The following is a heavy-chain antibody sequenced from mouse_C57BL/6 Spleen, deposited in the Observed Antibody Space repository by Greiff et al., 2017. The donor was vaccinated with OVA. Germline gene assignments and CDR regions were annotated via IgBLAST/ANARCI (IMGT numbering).Heavy chain of an antibody. CDR3: ARRDYYGSSYVGSGFAY. J-gene: IGHJ3*01. Sequence: EVQGVESGGGLVKPGGSLKLSCAASGFTFSDYGMHWVRQAPEKGLEWVAYISSGSSTIYYADTVKGRFTISRDNAKNTLFLQMTSLRSEDTAMYYCARRDYYGSSYVGSGFAYWGQGTLVTVSA. D-gene: IGHD1-1*01. CDR2: ISSGSSTI. CDR1: GFTFSDYG. V-gene: IGHV5-17*01.